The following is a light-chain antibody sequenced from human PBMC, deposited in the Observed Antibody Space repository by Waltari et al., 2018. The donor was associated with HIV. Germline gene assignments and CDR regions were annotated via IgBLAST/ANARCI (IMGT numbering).Light chain of an antibody. V-gene: IGKV1-16*01. CDR2: AAS. CDR3: QQYGAYPFT. Sequence: DIQMTQSPSSLSASVGDRVTITCRASQDITNCLAWFQQKPGKAPKSLIHAASSLQSGVPSRFSGSGSGTDFILTINSLQPEDSATYFCQQYGAYPFTFGPGTKVHIK. J-gene: IGKJ3*01. CDR1: QDITNC.